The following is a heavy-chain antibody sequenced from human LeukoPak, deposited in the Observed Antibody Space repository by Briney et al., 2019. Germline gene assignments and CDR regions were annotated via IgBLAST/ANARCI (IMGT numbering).Heavy chain of an antibody. CDR1: GGSISTTNYY. CDR3: ARHDDGYDWGPFHS. D-gene: IGHD5-12*01. CDR2: IYYSGST. Sequence: PSETLSLTCTVSGGSISTTNYYWGWIRQPPGKGLEWIGSIYYSGSTYYNPSLKSRVTISVETSKNQFSLNLRSVTAADTAVYCCARHDDGYDWGPFHSWGQGALVTVSS. V-gene: IGHV4-39*01. J-gene: IGHJ4*02.